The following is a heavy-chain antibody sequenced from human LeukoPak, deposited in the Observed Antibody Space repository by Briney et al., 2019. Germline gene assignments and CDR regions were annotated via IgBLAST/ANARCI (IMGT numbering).Heavy chain of an antibody. Sequence: GSLRLSCAASGFTFSSYWMSWVRQAPGKGLEWVANIKQDGSEKYYVGSVKGRFTISRDNAKNSLYLQMNSLRAEDTAVYYCARVRGNPYYYYYMDVWGKGTTVTVSS. V-gene: IGHV3-7*01. D-gene: IGHD3-10*01. CDR1: GFTFSSYW. CDR2: IKQDGSEK. CDR3: ARVRGNPYYYYYMDV. J-gene: IGHJ6*03.